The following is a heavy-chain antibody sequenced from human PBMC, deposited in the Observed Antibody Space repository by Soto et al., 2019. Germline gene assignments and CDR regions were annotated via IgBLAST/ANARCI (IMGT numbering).Heavy chain of an antibody. CDR3: VRDARGEETPYNWLRP. J-gene: IGHJ5*02. V-gene: IGHV3-7*01. Sequence: GGSLRLSSEASGFTFTKYYMSWVRQAPGKGLEWVANIKQDGSDEKYVGSVKGRFTISRDNAKNSLYLQMNSLRLEDTAVYYCVRDARGEETPYNWLRPWGEGAFVTV. CDR1: GFTFTKYY. CDR2: IKQDGSDE.